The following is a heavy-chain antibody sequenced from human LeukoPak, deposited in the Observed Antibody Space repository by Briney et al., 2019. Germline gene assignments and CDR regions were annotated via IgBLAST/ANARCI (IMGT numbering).Heavy chain of an antibody. D-gene: IGHD3-3*01. J-gene: IGHJ3*02. Sequence: ADTLSLTCTVSGRSVCSYYRRWIRQPPGKGQEWLGHIYYSGNTIHDPTLKSRVTISVDTSKNQYSLKMSSVPAAGTAVYYCATGDDFGVDTRATDNAFDIWGQGTLVTVSS. CDR2: IYYSGNT. CDR1: GRSVCSYY. CDR3: ATGDDFGVDTRATDNAFDI. V-gene: IGHV4-59*02.